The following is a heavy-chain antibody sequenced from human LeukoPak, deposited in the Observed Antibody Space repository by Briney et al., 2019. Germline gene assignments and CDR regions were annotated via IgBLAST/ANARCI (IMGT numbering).Heavy chain of an antibody. D-gene: IGHD3-22*01. V-gene: IGHV1-18*01. CDR2: ISAYSGNT. J-gene: IGHJ5*02. Sequence: ASVKVSCKASGYTFTSYGISWVRQAPGQGLEWMGWISAYSGNTNYAQKLQGRVTMTTDTSTSTAYMELRSPRSDDTAVYYCARAAYYYDSSPNWFDPWGQGTLVTVSS. CDR1: GYTFTSYG. CDR3: ARAAYYYDSSPNWFDP.